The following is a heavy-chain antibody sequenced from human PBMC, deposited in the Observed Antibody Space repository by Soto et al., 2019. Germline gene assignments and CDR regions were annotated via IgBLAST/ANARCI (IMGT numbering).Heavy chain of an antibody. J-gene: IGHJ4*02. CDR3: ARDKALGPTTDFDS. D-gene: IGHD4-17*01. Sequence: VQLVESGGDLVQPGGSLRLSGASSGFTFSGYWMSWVRQAPGKGLEWVANINKDGSEKYYVDSVRGRFTISRDNAKNSLYLQINSLRAEDAAVYYCARDKALGPTTDFDSWGLGTLVTVSA. V-gene: IGHV3-7*01. CDR1: GFTFSGYW. CDR2: INKDGSEK.